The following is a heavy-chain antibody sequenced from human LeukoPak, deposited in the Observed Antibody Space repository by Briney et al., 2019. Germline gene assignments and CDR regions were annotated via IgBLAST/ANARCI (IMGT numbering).Heavy chain of an antibody. CDR2: INYSGRT. CDR3: ASLVGATISPGPSHFDY. D-gene: IGHD1-26*01. CDR1: DDSISNSRYF. J-gene: IGHJ4*02. Sequence: SETLSLTCTISDDSISNSRYFWAWIRQSPGKGLEWLASINYSGRTYYNPSLNSRLTISVDTSKNQFSLKLSSVTAADTAVYYCASLVGATISPGPSHFDYWGQGTLVTVSS. V-gene: IGHV4-39*01.